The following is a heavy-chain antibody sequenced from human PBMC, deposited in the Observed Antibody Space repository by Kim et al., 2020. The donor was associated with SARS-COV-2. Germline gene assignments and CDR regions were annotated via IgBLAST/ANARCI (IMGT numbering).Heavy chain of an antibody. CDR2: INHSGST. CDR3: ARVGLRYFDWLPTPNWFDP. Sequence: SETLSLTCAVYGGSFSGYYWSWIRQPPGKGLEWIGEINHSGSTNYNPSLKSRVTISVDTSKNQFSLKLSSVTAADTAVYYCARVGLRYFDWLPTPNWFDPWGQGTLVTVSS. V-gene: IGHV4-34*01. CDR1: GGSFSGYY. D-gene: IGHD3-9*01. J-gene: IGHJ5*02.